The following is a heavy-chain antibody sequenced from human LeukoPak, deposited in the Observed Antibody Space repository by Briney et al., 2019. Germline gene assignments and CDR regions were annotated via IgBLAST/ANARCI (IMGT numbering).Heavy chain of an antibody. CDR1: GGSFSGYY. CDR2: INHSGST. V-gene: IGHV4-34*01. CDR3: ARHPWGWLQLYYFDY. Sequence: SETLSLTCAVYGGSFSGYYWSWIRQPPGKGLEWIGEINHSGSTNYNPSLKSRVTISVDTSKNQFSLKLSSVTAADTAVYYCARHPWGWLQLYYFDYWGQGTLVTVSS. J-gene: IGHJ4*02. D-gene: IGHD5-24*01.